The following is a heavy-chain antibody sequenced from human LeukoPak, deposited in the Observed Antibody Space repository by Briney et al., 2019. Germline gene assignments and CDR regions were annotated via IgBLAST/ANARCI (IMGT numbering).Heavy chain of an antibody. Sequence: PSETLSLTCTVSGGSISSGSYYWSWIRQPAGKGLEWIGRLHTGGSTNYNPSLKSRVTISLDTSKNQFSLKLNSVTAADTAVYYCARGIYDFDWYFDLWGRGTLVTVSS. J-gene: IGHJ2*01. CDR2: LHTGGST. V-gene: IGHV4-61*02. D-gene: IGHD3-3*01. CDR1: GGSISSGSYY. CDR3: ARGIYDFDWYFDL.